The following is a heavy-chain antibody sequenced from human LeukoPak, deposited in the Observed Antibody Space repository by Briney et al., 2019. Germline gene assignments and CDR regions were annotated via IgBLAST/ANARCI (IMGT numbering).Heavy chain of an antibody. V-gene: IGHV1-2*02. CDR3: ARGGGIAVAGTRY. J-gene: IGHJ4*02. D-gene: IGHD6-19*01. CDR2: INPNSGDT. Sequence: GASVKVSCKPSGYTFIAYYIHLVRQAPGQGLEWMGWINPNSGDTNYAQKFQGRVTMTRDTTISTAYMELSRLRSDDTAVYYCARGGGIAVAGTRYWGQGTLVTVSS. CDR1: GYTFIAYY.